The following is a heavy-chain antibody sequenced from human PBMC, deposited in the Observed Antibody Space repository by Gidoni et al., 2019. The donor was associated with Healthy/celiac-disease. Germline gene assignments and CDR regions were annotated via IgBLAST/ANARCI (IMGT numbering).Heavy chain of an antibody. V-gene: IGHV3-11*01. CDR3: ARFYGGYDY. D-gene: IGHD5-12*01. J-gene: IGHJ4*02. Sequence: LEWVSYISSSGSTIYYADSVKGRFTISRDNAKNSLYLQMNSLRAEDTAVYYCARFYGGYDYWGQGTLVTVSS. CDR2: ISSSGSTI.